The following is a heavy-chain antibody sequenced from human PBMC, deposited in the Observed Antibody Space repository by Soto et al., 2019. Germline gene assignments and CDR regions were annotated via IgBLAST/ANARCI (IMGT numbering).Heavy chain of an antibody. Sequence: QVQLQQSGPGLVKPSQTLSLTCDISGDSVSSNSAAWNWIRQTPSRGLEWLGRTYYRSKWYINYAVSVNSRISANPDTSKNQFSLQLNSVTPEDTAVYYCARGSWDDVTGHYYIEVWGKGTTVTVSS. V-gene: IGHV6-1*01. CDR2: TYYRSKWYI. J-gene: IGHJ6*03. CDR3: ARGSWDDVTGHYYIEV. D-gene: IGHD1-1*01. CDR1: GDSVSSNSAA.